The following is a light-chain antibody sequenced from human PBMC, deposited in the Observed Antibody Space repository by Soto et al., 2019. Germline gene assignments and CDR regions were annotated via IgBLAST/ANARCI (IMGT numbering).Light chain of an antibody. J-gene: IGKJ4*01. Sequence: DIQLTQSPSFLSASVGDRVTITCRASQGISSYLAWYQQKPGKAPTLLIYAASTLQSGVPSRFRGGGSGTEFTLTISSLQPEDFATYYCQQLNSYPIGTFGGGTKVEIK. CDR3: QQLNSYPIGT. CDR2: AAS. V-gene: IGKV1-9*01. CDR1: QGISSY.